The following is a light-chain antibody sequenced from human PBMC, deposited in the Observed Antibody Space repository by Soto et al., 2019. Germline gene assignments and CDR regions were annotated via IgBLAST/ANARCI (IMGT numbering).Light chain of an antibody. CDR2: DVS. Sequence: QSVLTQPAPVSWSPGESITIPCTGHNNDVVGYNYVSWYQHHPGKAPKLIIYDVSNRPSGVSIRFSGSKSDNTASLTISGLQPEDEADYHCSSYTTSNTRQIVFGTGTKVTVL. V-gene: IGLV2-14*03. CDR3: SSYTTSNTRQIV. CDR1: NNDVVGYNY. J-gene: IGLJ1*01.